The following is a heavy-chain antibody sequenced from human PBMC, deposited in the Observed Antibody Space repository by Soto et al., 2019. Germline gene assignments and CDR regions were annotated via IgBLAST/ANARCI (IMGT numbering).Heavy chain of an antibody. Sequence: SVKVSCTASGGTFSSYAISWVRQAPGQGLEWMGGIIPIFGTANYAQKFQGRVTITADESTSTAYMELSSLRSEDTAVYYCARDTSYSRATPAYYYYYYGMDVWGQGTTVTVSS. V-gene: IGHV1-69*13. D-gene: IGHD2-15*01. CDR2: IIPIFGTA. CDR1: GGTFSSYA. CDR3: ARDTSYSRATPAYYYYYYGMDV. J-gene: IGHJ6*02.